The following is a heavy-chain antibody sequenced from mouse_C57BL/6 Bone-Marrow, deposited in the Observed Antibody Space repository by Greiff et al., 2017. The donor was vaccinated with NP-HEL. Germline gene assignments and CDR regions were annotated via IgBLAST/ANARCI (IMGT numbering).Heavy chain of an antibody. Sequence: EVKLQESGPGLVKPSQSLSLTCSVTGYSITSGYYWNWIRQFPGNKLEWMGYISYDGSNNYNPSLKNRISITRDTSKNQFFLKLNSVTTEDTATYYCARGRYGVFAYWGQGTLVTVSA. CDR2: ISYDGSN. CDR3: ARGRYGVFAY. V-gene: IGHV3-6*01. D-gene: IGHD1-1*01. J-gene: IGHJ3*01. CDR1: GYSITSGYY.